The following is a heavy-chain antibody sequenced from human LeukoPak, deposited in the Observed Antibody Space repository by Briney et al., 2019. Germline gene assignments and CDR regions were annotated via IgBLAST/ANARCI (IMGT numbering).Heavy chain of an antibody. CDR2: INTNTGNP. Sequence: ASVKVSCKASGHTLTSYAMNWVRQAPGQGLEWMGWINTNTGNPTYAQGFTGRFVLSLDTSVSTAYLQISSLKAEDTAVYYCARALSYDFWSGHALGNWFDPWGQGTLVTVSS. CDR1: GHTLTSYA. J-gene: IGHJ5*02. V-gene: IGHV7-4-1*02. CDR3: ARALSYDFWSGHALGNWFDP. D-gene: IGHD3-3*01.